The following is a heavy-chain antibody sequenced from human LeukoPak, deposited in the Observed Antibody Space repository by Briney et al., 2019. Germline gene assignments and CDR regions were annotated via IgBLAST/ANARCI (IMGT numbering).Heavy chain of an antibody. CDR3: ARDPLGYSYYDY. D-gene: IGHD5-18*01. CDR2: IYYSGST. J-gene: IGHJ4*02. V-gene: IGHV4-59*01. Sequence: SETLSLTCTVSGGSISSYYWSWIRQPPGKGLEWIGYIYYSGSTNYNPSLKSRVTISVDTSKNQFSLKLSSVTAADTAVYYCARDPLGYSYYDYWGQGTLVTVSS. CDR1: GGSISSYY.